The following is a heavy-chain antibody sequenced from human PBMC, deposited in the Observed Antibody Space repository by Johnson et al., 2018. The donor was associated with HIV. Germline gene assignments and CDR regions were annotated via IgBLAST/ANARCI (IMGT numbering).Heavy chain of an antibody. CDR1: GFTFSSYA. CDR2: INWNGGST. D-gene: IGHD6-13*01. Sequence: VQLAESGGGVVQPGGSLRLSCAASGFTFSSYAMSWVRQAPGKGLEWVSGINWNGGSTTYADSVKGRFTISRDNAKNTLYLQMNSLRAEDTAVYYCVRRPFGAAPGADTFDIWGQVTMVTVSS. CDR3: VRRPFGAAPGADTFDI. J-gene: IGHJ3*02. V-gene: IGHV3-20*04.